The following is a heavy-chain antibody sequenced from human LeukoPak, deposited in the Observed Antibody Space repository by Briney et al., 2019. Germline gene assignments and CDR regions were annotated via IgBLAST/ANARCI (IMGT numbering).Heavy chain of an antibody. CDR2: IYYSGST. D-gene: IGHD3-10*01. CDR1: GGSISSYY. J-gene: IGHJ3*02. Sequence: SETLSLTCTVSGGSISSYYWSWIRQPPGKGLEWIGYIYYSGSTNYSPSLKSRVTISVDTSKNQFSLKLSSVTAADTAVYYCAREVYYGSGSYKAFDIWGQGTMVTVSS. CDR3: AREVYYGSGSYKAFDI. V-gene: IGHV4-59*01.